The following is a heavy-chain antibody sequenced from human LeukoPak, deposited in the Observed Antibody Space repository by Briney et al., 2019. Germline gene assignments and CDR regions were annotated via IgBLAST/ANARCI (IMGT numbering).Heavy chain of an antibody. CDR1: GFTFSNYA. D-gene: IGHD5-18*01. Sequence: GGSLRLSCAASGFTFSNYAMSWVRQAPGKGLEWVGRIKSKTYGGTTDYAAPVKGRFTISRDDSKKTLYLQMSSLKTEDTAVYYCTTEGYGDAFDIWGQGTMVTVSS. V-gene: IGHV3-15*01. J-gene: IGHJ3*02. CDR2: IKSKTYGGTT. CDR3: TTEGYGDAFDI.